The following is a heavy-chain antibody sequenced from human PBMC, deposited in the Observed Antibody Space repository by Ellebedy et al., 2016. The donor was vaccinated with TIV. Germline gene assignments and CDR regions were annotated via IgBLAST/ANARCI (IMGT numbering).Heavy chain of an antibody. CDR3: ARDEIYDILTGYPKRTPLDY. Sequence: ASVKVSCKASGGTFSSYAISWVRQAPGQGLEWMGGIIPIFGTANYAQKFQGRVTITADESTSTAYMELSSLRSEDTAVYYCARDEIYDILTGYPKRTPLDYWGQGTLVTVSS. D-gene: IGHD3-9*01. J-gene: IGHJ4*02. CDR2: IIPIFGTA. CDR1: GGTFSSYA. V-gene: IGHV1-69*13.